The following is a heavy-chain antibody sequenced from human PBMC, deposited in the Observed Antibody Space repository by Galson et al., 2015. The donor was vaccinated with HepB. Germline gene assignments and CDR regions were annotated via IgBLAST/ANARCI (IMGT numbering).Heavy chain of an antibody. Sequence: PALVKPTQTLTLTCTFSGFPLSTSGVGVGWIRQPPGKALEWLALIYWDDDKRYSPSLKSRLTITKDTSKNQVVLTMTNMDPVDTATYYCAVQDYDFWSGYGYFDYWGQGTLVTVSS. D-gene: IGHD3-3*01. CDR2: IYWDDDK. CDR3: AVQDYDFWSGYGYFDY. J-gene: IGHJ4*02. V-gene: IGHV2-5*02. CDR1: GFPLSTSGVG.